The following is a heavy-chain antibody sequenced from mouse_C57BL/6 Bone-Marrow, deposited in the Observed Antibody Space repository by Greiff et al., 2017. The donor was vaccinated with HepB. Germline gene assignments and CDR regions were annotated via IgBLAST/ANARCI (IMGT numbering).Heavy chain of an antibody. Sequence: QVQLKQSGAELVKPGASVKMSCKASGYTFTSYWITWVKQRPGQGLEWIGDIYPGSGSTNYNEKFKSKATLTVDTSSSTAYMQLSSLTSEDSAVYYCARYQDGSSYYFDYWGQGTTLTVSS. V-gene: IGHV1-55*01. D-gene: IGHD1-1*01. CDR3: ARYQDGSSYYFDY. CDR2: IYPGSGST. J-gene: IGHJ2*01. CDR1: GYTFTSYW.